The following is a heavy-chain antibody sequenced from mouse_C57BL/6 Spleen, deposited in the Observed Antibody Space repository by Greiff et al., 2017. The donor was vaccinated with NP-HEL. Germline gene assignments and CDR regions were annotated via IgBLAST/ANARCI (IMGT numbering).Heavy chain of an antibody. CDR1: GYAFTNYL. CDR3: ARNICSGSSYRDY. Sequence: QVQLQQSGAELVRPGTSVKVSCKASGYAFTNYLIEWVKQRPGQGLEWIGVINPGSGGTNYNEKFKGKATLTADKSSSTAYMQLSSLTSEDSAVYFCARNICSGSSYRDYWGQGTTLTVSA. D-gene: IGHD1-1*01. J-gene: IGHJ2*01. CDR2: INPGSGGT. V-gene: IGHV1-54*01.